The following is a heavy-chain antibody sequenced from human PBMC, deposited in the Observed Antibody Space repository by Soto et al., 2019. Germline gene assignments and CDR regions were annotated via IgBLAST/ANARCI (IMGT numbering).Heavy chain of an antibody. D-gene: IGHD6-6*01. V-gene: IGHV3-33*01. CDR3: AREGQGSSSFAYYYYYYYMDV. Sequence: GGSLRLSCAASGFTFSSYGMHWVRQAPGKGLEWVAVIWYDGSNKYYADSVKGRFTISRDNSKNTLYLQMNSLRAEDTAVYYCAREGQGSSSFAYYYYYYYMDVWGKGTTVTVSS. J-gene: IGHJ6*03. CDR2: IWYDGSNK. CDR1: GFTFSSYG.